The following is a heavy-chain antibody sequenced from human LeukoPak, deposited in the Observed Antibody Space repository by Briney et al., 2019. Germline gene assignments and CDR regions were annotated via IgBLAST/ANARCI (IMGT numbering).Heavy chain of an antibody. CDR3: ARGIAVAGTATIDY. CDR1: GGSISSSSYY. Sequence: SETLSLTCTVSGGSISSSSYYWGWIRQPPGKGLEWIGSIYYSGSTYYNPSLKSRVTISVDTSKNRFSLKLSSVTAADTAVYYCARGIAVAGTATIDYWGQGTLVTVSS. D-gene: IGHD6-19*01. J-gene: IGHJ4*02. CDR2: IYYSGST. V-gene: IGHV4-39*01.